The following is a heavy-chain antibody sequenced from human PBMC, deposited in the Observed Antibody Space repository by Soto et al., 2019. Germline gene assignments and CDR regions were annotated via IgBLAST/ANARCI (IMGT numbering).Heavy chain of an antibody. CDR2: IYYSGST. D-gene: IGHD2-21*01. J-gene: IGHJ5*02. V-gene: IGHV4-39*07. CDR1: GGSISSNSYY. CDR3: ARVGCISCFNNWFDP. Sequence: PSETLSLTCTVSGGSISSNSYYWGWIRQPPGKGLEWIGNIYYSGSTYYDPSLKSRVTISVDTSKNQFSLKLSSVTAADTAVYYCARVGCISCFNNWFDPWGQGTLVTVSS.